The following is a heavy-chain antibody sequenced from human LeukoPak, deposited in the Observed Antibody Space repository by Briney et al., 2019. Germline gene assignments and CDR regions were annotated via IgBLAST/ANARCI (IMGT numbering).Heavy chain of an antibody. Sequence: ASVKVSCKASGYTFTGYYMHWVRQAPGQGLEWMGWINPNSGGTNYAQKFQGRVTMTRDTSISTAYMELSRLRSDDTAVYYCALLVVVITSDAFGIWGQGTMVTVSS. V-gene: IGHV1-2*02. CDR3: ALLVVVITSDAFGI. J-gene: IGHJ3*02. D-gene: IGHD3-22*01. CDR2: INPNSGGT. CDR1: GYTFTGYY.